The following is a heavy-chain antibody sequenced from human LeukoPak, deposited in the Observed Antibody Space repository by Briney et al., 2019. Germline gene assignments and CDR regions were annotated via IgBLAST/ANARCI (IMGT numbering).Heavy chain of an antibody. CDR2: IYYSGST. CDR1: GGSISSGGYY. Sequence: SQALSLTCTVSGGSISSGGYYRSWIRQHPGKGLEWIGYIYYSGSTYYNPSLKSRVTISVDTSKNQFSLKLSSVTAADTAVYYCARADRRSSNWYPPAASYYYYGMDVWGQGTTVTVSS. V-gene: IGHV4-31*03. CDR3: ARADRRSSNWYPPAASYYYYGMDV. J-gene: IGHJ6*02. D-gene: IGHD6-13*01.